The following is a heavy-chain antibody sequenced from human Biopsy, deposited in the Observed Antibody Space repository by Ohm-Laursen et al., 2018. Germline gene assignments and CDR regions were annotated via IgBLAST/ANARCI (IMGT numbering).Heavy chain of an antibody. D-gene: IGHD1-26*01. CDR3: ALGGGSYVNFDY. Sequence: SDTLSLTCSVSGYSISTAYYWAWIRQPPGKGLEWIASIYHIGSTNYNPSLKSRVSISADTSKNQFSLRLSSVTAADTAVYYCALGGGSYVNFDYWGQGTLVTVSS. V-gene: IGHV4-38-2*02. CDR2: IYHIGST. CDR1: GYSISTAYY. J-gene: IGHJ4*02.